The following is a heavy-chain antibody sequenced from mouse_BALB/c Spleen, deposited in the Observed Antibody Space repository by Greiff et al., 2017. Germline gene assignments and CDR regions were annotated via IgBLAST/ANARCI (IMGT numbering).Heavy chain of an antibody. J-gene: IGHJ4*01. CDR3: ASTEKVYYYAMDY. D-gene: IGHD4-1*02. V-gene: IGHV5-17*02. CDR2: ISSGSSTI. CDR1: GFTFSSFG. Sequence: EVQLVESGGGLVQPGGSRKLSCAASGFTFSSFGMHWVRQAPEKGLEWVAYISSGSSTIYYADTVKGRFTISRDNPKNTLFLQMTSLRSEDTAMYYCASTEKVYYYAMDYWGQGTSVTVSS.